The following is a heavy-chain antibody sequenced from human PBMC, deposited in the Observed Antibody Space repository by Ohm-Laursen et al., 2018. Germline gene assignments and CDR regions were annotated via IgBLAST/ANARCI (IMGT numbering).Heavy chain of an antibody. CDR2: IRHSGNT. CDR3: AREVVGATPDY. CDR1: GGSISSYY. V-gene: IGHV4-4*07. Sequence: GTLSLTCTVSGGSISSYYWSWVRQPAGKGLDWIGSIRHSGNTYYKPSLRSRVTISVDTSKNQFSLKLSSVTAADTAVYYCAREVVGATPDYWGQGTLVTVSS. J-gene: IGHJ4*02. D-gene: IGHD1-26*01.